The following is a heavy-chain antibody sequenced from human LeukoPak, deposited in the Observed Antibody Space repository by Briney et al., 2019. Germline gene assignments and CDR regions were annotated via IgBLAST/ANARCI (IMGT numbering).Heavy chain of an antibody. CDR2: IYYSGST. Sequence: SETLSLTCTVSGGSISSYYWSWIRQPPGKGLEWIGYIYYSGSTNYNPSLKSRVTISVDTSKNQFSLKLSSVTAADTAVYYCARGHYDYLCQAMDVWGKGTTVTVSS. CDR1: GGSISSYY. J-gene: IGHJ6*04. V-gene: IGHV4-59*01. D-gene: IGHD3-16*01. CDR3: ARGHYDYLCQAMDV.